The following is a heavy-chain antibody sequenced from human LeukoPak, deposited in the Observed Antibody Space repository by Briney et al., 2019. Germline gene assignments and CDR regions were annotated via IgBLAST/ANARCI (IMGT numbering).Heavy chain of an antibody. Sequence: SETLSLTCTVSGGSISSYYWSWIRQPPGKGLEWIGYIYYSGSTNYNPSLKSRVTISVDTSKNQFSLKLSSVTAADTAVYYCARDRTTRYYYYYTDVWGKGTTVTVSS. CDR3: ARDRTTRYYYYYTDV. CDR1: GGSISSYY. CDR2: IYYSGST. V-gene: IGHV4-59*01. D-gene: IGHD2/OR15-2a*01. J-gene: IGHJ6*03.